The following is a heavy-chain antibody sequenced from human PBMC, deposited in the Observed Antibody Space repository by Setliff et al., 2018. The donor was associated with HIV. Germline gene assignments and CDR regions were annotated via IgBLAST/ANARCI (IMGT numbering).Heavy chain of an antibody. CDR3: AKNFYSSPWSPLDY. D-gene: IGHD6-19*01. V-gene: IGHV3-30*02. Sequence: PGGSLRLSCAASGFTFSFYGMHWVRQAPGKGLEWVAVIRYDGTYKYYADSLKGRFTISRDKSKKTLFLQMNSLRTEDTAVYYCAKNFYSSPWSPLDYWGQGTLVTVSS. J-gene: IGHJ4*02. CDR1: GFTFSFYG. CDR2: IRYDGTYK.